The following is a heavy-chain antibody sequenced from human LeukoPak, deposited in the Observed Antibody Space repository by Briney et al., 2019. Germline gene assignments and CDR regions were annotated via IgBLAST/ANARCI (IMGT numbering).Heavy chain of an antibody. Sequence: GGSLRLSCTASGFTFSSYTMTWVRQAPGKGLKWVSTITTGDGNTYYADSVKGRFTVSRDDSKNTLYLQMNSLRAEDTAVYYCASAIGSIWYEFDYWGQGTLVTVSS. V-gene: IGHV3-23*01. D-gene: IGHD6-13*01. CDR3: ASAIGSIWYEFDY. CDR1: GFTFSSYT. J-gene: IGHJ4*02. CDR2: ITTGDGNT.